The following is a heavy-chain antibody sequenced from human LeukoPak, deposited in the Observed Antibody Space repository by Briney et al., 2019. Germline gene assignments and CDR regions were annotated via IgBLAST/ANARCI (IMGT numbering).Heavy chain of an antibody. CDR1: GFTFSSYW. J-gene: IGHJ4*02. Sequence: GGSLRLSCAASGFTFSSYWMSWVRQAPGKGLEWVANIKQDGSEKYYVDSVKGRFTISRDNAENSLSLQMNSLRAEDTAVYYCAKGLTTVVTAIDYWGQGTLVTVSS. CDR2: IKQDGSEK. V-gene: IGHV3-7*03. D-gene: IGHD4-23*01. CDR3: AKGLTTVVTAIDY.